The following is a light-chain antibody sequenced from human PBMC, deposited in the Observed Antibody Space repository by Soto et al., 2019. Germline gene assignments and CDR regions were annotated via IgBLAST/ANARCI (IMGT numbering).Light chain of an antibody. V-gene: IGLV6-57*04. CDR2: DNN. CDR3: QSYDETTVI. CDR1: RGSIDSNY. J-gene: IGLJ2*01. Sequence: NFMLTQPHSGAESPGKTFTISCIRSRGSIDSNYVQWFQQRRGSAPTTLIYDNNQRPSGVPDRFSGSIDSSSNSASLTISGLRTDEEADYYCQSYDETTVIFGGGTQLTV.